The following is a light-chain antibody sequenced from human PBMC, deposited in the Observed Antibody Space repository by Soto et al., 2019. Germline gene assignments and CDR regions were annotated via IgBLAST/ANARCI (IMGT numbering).Light chain of an antibody. J-gene: IGKJ1*01. CDR1: RDIGSD. V-gene: IGKV1-6*01. Sequence: ATQMTQSPSSLSASVGDRITITCRASRDIGSDLSWYQQKPGKAPTLLIYAASNLQSGVPSRFRGSRSGTEGTLTVSSLQPEDCETYDCLQDHDDSWTFGQGTKVDIK. CDR2: AAS. CDR3: LQDHDDSWT.